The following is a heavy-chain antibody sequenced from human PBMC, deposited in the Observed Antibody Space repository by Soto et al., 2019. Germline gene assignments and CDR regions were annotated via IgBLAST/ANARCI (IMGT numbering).Heavy chain of an antibody. V-gene: IGHV4-59*01. CDR3: ARKYSGSYWSWFDP. D-gene: IGHD1-26*01. CDR2: IYYSGST. J-gene: IGHJ5*02. Sequence: PSETLSLTCTVSGGSISSYYWSWIRQPPGKGLEWIGYIYYSGSTNYNPSLKSRVTISVDTSKNQFSLKLSSVTAADTAVYYCARKYSGSYWSWFDPWGQGTLVTSPQ. CDR1: GGSISSYY.